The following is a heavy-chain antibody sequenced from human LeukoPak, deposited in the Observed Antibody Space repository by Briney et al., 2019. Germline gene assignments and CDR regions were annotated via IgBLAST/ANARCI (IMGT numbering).Heavy chain of an antibody. CDR3: AKSSVATTLGNYYYYYMDV. J-gene: IGHJ6*03. D-gene: IGHD5-12*01. V-gene: IGHV3-43D*03. CDR2: ISWDGGST. Sequence: PGGSLRLSCAASGFTFDDYAMHWVRQAPGKGLEWVSLISWDGGSTYYADSVKGRFTISRDNSKNSLYPQMNSLRAEDTALYYCAKSSVATTLGNYYYYYMDVWGKGTTVTVSS. CDR1: GFTFDDYA.